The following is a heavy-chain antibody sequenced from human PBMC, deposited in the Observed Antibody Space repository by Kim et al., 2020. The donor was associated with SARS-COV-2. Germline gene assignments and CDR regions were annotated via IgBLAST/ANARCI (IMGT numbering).Heavy chain of an antibody. CDR2: ISGDGGRT. CDR3: AVYVDILIGNCASVDYF. J-gene: IGHJ4*01. Sequence: GGSLRLSCSASGFTFSSNAMRWIRQAPGKGLECISAISGDGGRTYSASAKKGSSTFTNNNPNTLHHLQNSRRRAETTAYYYAVYVDILIGNCASVDYF. D-gene: IGHD3-9*01. V-gene: IGHV3-64D*09. CDR1: GFTFSSNA.